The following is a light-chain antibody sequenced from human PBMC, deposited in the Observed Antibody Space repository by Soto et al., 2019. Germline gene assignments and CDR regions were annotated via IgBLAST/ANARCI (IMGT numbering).Light chain of an antibody. CDR3: QQYIKWAAYT. J-gene: IGKJ2*01. CDR2: GAF. V-gene: IGKV3-15*01. CDR1: QRVGSS. Sequence: EIVMTQCPATLSVSPGEGPTLSCIARQRVGSSLAWYEQKPGQAPRLIIYGAFTRVTGIPARFSGSGSGTEFTLTISSLQSEDFAVYYCQQYIKWAAYTFGQGTKLEI.